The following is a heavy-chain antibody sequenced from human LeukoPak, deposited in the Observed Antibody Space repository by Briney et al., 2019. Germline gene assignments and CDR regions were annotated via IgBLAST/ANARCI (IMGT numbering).Heavy chain of an antibody. CDR3: AKHLGSHSFLFYYMDV. J-gene: IGHJ6*03. CDR2: LSGSGTAT. D-gene: IGHD2-21*01. CDR1: QFTFGRFA. V-gene: IGHV3-23*01. Sequence: GGSLRLSCEASQFTFGRFAMSWIRQAPGTGLEWVSTLSGSGTATYYADSVKGRFTTSRDNSKDTLYLQMDNLRADDTAVYYCAKHLGSHSFLFYYMDVWGTGTSVIVSS.